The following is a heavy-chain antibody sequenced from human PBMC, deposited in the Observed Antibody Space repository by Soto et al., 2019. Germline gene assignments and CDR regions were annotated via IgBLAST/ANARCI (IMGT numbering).Heavy chain of an antibody. CDR2: FYPGDSDA. D-gene: IGHD1-26*01. V-gene: IGHV5-51*01. CDR1: GYSFTTYG. J-gene: IGHJ6*02. CDR3: ARGGKGGSHFYGMDV. Sequence: GESLKISCVASGYSFTTYGVAWVRQMPGKGLEWMGIFYPGDSDATYSPSFLGQVTISADKSISTAYLQWSRLKASDTAMYFCARGGKGGSHFYGMDVWGQGTTVTVSS.